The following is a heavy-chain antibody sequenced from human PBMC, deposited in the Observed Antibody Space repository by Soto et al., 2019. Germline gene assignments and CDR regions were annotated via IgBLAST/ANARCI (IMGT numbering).Heavy chain of an antibody. CDR2: IYPGDSDT. J-gene: IGHJ4*02. CDR3: ASHTNSWYYFDH. Sequence: EVQLVQSGAEVKKPGESLKISCKAFRYSFTDYWIGWVRQMPGKGLEWMGFIYPGDSDTRYSPSFQGQVTISADKSXXXXXXXXSSLXASXXXXXXCASHTNSWYYFDHWGQGTVVTV. V-gene: IGHV5-51*01. D-gene: IGHD6-13*01. CDR1: RYSFTDYW.